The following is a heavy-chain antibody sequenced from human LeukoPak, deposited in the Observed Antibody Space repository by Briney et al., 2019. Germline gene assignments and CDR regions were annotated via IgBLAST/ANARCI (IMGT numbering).Heavy chain of an antibody. D-gene: IGHD3-3*01. CDR3: ASETDTHYDLWSGYGQNAFDI. CDR1: GGSISSSGYN. V-gene: IGHV4-39*01. J-gene: IGHJ3*02. Sequence: SQTLSLTCTVSGGSISSSGYNWGWNRPPSGKGLEWIGSIYYSGSTYYNTSLKSRVTISVDTSKNQFSLKLSSVTAADTAVYYCASETDTHYDLWSGYGQNAFDIWGQGTMVTV. CDR2: IYYSGST.